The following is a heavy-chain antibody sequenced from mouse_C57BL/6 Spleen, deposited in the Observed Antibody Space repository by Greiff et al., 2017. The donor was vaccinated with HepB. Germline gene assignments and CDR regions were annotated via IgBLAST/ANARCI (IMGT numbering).Heavy chain of an antibody. CDR2: ISYSGST. V-gene: IGHV3-8*01. CDR3: ARGYYGNYVFYAMDY. CDR1: GYSITSDY. D-gene: IGHD2-1*01. Sequence: EVKLMESGPGLAKPSQTLSLTCSVTGYSITSDYWNWIRKFPGNKLEYMGYISYSGSTYYNPSLKSRISITRDTSKNQYYLQLNSVTTEDTATYYCARGYYGNYVFYAMDYWGQGTSVTVSS. J-gene: IGHJ4*01.